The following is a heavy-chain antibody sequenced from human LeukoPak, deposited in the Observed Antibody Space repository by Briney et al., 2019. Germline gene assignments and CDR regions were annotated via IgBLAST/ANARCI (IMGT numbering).Heavy chain of an antibody. CDR1: GYSFTNYW. J-gene: IGHJ6*03. D-gene: IGHD2-2*02. Sequence: GESLKISCKGFGYSFTNYWIGWVRQMPGKGLEWMGIIYPGDSDSRYSPYFQGQVTTSADKYISTAYLQWSSLKASDTAMYYCARHGRSGYCSSTSCHSRDYYVDVWGTGTTVTVSS. CDR3: ARHGRSGYCSSTSCHSRDYYVDV. V-gene: IGHV5-51*01. CDR2: IYPGDSDS.